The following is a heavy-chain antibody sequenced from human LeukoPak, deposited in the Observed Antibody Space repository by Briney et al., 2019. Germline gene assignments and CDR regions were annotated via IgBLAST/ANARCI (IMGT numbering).Heavy chain of an antibody. J-gene: IGHJ4*02. D-gene: IGHD5-12*01. CDR3: ARDYSGDEDFDY. V-gene: IGHV3-48*03. Sequence: GSLRLSCIGSGFTFRNYEMNWVRQAPGKGLEWVSFIDSGGAVKLCADSVKGRFTTSRDDAMNSLYLDMNSLRAEDTAVYYCARDYSGDEDFDYWGQGTLVTVSS. CDR2: IDSGGAVK. CDR1: GFTFRNYE.